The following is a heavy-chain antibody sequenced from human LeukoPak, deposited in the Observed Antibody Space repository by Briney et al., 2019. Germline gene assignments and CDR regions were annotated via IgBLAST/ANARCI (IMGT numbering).Heavy chain of an antibody. CDR3: ARAKGFTMVRGVSAAAATPFDY. CDR2: INPNSGGT. Sequence: ASVKVSCKASGYTFTGYYMHWVRQAPGQGLEWMGWINPNSGGTNYAQKFQGRVTMTRDTSISTAYMELSRLRSDDTAVYYCARAKGFTMVRGVSAAAATPFDYWGQGTLVTVSS. J-gene: IGHJ4*02. CDR1: GYTFTGYY. V-gene: IGHV1-2*02. D-gene: IGHD3-10*01.